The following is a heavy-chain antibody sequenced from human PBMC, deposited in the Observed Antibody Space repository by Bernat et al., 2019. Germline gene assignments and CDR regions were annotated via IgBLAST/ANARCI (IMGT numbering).Heavy chain of an antibody. Sequence: VQLVESGGGVVQPGRSLRLSCAASGFIFSRFAMSWVRQGPGRGLEWVSVISDTGGSTWYADSAKGRLTISRDNSKNTLYLLMNSLRAEDTAVYYCVKGSASSRPYFFDYWGQGTLVTVSS. CDR2: ISDTGGST. J-gene: IGHJ4*02. CDR1: GFIFSRFA. D-gene: IGHD6-13*01. CDR3: VKGSASSRPYFFDY. V-gene: IGHV3-23*04.